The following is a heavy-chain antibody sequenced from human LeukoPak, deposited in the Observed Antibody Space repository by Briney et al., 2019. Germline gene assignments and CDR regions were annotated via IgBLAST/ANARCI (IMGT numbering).Heavy chain of an antibody. CDR3: AKDHQRPMVRGVISDY. V-gene: IGHV3-23*01. CDR2: TSGSGGST. CDR1: GFTFSSYA. J-gene: IGHJ4*02. D-gene: IGHD3-10*01. Sequence: GGSLRLSCAASGFTFSSYAMNWVRQAPGKGLEWVSATSGSGGSTYYADSVKGRFTISRDNSKNTLYLQMNSLRAEDTAVYYCAKDHQRPMVRGVISDYWGQGTLVTVSS.